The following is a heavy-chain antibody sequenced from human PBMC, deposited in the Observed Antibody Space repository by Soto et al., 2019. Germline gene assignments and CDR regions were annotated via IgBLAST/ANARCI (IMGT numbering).Heavy chain of an antibody. Sequence: LRLSCAASGFTFSSHWMNWVRQAPGKGLVWVSRISGDGRTTSHADSVKGRFTISRDNAKNTLYLQMNSLRVEDTAVYYCARGVPNCSSSSCYFDFWGQGILVTVSS. J-gene: IGHJ4*02. CDR2: ISGDGRTT. D-gene: IGHD2-2*01. CDR3: ARGVPNCSSSSCYFDF. V-gene: IGHV3-74*01. CDR1: GFTFSSHW.